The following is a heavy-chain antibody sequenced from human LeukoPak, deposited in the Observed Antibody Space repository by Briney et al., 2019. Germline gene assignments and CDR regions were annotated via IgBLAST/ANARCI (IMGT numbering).Heavy chain of an antibody. Sequence: GESLKISCKGSGYRFTSYWIAWVRQMPGKGLEWMGIIYPGDSDTKYSPSFQGQVTISADKSRNTAYLQWSILKASDTAMYYCARRGVGDGYRDAFDIWGQGTMVTVSS. D-gene: IGHD5-24*01. CDR1: GYRFTSYW. CDR3: ARRGVGDGYRDAFDI. CDR2: IYPGDSDT. J-gene: IGHJ3*02. V-gene: IGHV5-51*01.